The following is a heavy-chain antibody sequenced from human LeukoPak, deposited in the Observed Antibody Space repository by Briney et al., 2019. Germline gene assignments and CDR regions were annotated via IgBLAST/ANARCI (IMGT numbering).Heavy chain of an antibody. CDR2: INPSGGST. Sequence: VASVKVSCKASGYTFTSYYMHWVRQAPGQGLEWMGIINPSGGSTSYAKKFQGRVTMTRDTSTSTVYMELSSLRSEDTAVYYCARMMSDYYGSGGGDYWGQGTLVTVSS. D-gene: IGHD3-10*01. J-gene: IGHJ4*02. V-gene: IGHV1-46*01. CDR1: GYTFTSYY. CDR3: ARMMSDYYGSGGGDY.